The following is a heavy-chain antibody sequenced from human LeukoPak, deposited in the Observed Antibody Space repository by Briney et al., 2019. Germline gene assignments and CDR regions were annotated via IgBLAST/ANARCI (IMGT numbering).Heavy chain of an antibody. D-gene: IGHD3-3*02. CDR2: INPNSGGT. V-gene: IGHV1-2*02. CDR3: ARAFFNSGFDY. CDR1: GYTFTGYY. Sequence: ASVKVSFKSSGYTFTGYYVHWLRQAPGQGLTWMGWINPNSGGTDYAQQYQGRITLTRDTSISTVYMELSSLTSDDSAVYFCARAFFNSGFDYWGQGTLVTVSS. J-gene: IGHJ4*02.